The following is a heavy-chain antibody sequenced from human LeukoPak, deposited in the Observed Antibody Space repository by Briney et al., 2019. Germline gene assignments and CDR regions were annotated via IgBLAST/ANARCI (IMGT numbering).Heavy chain of an antibody. Sequence: SETLSLTCTVSGGSISSGDYYWSWIRQPPGKGLEWIGYIYYTGSTYYNPSLKSRVTISVDTSKNQFSLKLSSVTAADTAVYYCARAHTYCDILTGYYNTGRFDYWGQGTLVTVSS. CDR2: IYYTGST. D-gene: IGHD3-9*01. J-gene: IGHJ4*02. CDR1: GGSISSGDYY. CDR3: ARAHTYCDILTGYYNTGRFDY. V-gene: IGHV4-30-4*01.